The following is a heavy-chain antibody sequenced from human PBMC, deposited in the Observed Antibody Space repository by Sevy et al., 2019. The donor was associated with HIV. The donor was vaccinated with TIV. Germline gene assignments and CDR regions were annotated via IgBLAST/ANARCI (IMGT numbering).Heavy chain of an antibody. V-gene: IGHV3-30-3*01. CDR3: ARDHNYGDYYGMDV. Sequence: GGSLRLSCAASGFTFSSYAMHWVRQAPGKGLEWVAVISYDGSNKYYADSVKGRFTISRDNSKNTLYLQMNSLRAEDTAVYYCARDHNYGDYYGMDVWGQGTTVTVSS. J-gene: IGHJ6*02. D-gene: IGHD5-18*01. CDR1: GFTFSSYA. CDR2: ISYDGSNK.